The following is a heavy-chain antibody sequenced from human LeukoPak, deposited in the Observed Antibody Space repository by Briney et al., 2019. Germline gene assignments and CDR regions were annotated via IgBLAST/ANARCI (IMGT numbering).Heavy chain of an antibody. CDR2: INPNSGGT. Sequence: GASVKVSCKASGYTITSYYMHWVRQAPGQGLEWMGWINPNSGGTNYAQKFQGRVTMTRDTSISTAYMELSRLRSDDTAVYYCARDGYYDSSGSAGFQHWGQGTLVTVSS. J-gene: IGHJ1*01. CDR3: ARDGYYDSSGSAGFQH. V-gene: IGHV1-2*02. CDR1: GYTITSYY. D-gene: IGHD3-22*01.